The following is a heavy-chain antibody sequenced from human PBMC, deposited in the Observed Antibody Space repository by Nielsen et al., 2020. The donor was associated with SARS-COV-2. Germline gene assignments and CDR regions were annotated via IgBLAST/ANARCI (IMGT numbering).Heavy chain of an antibody. D-gene: IGHD2-2*02. Sequence: SETLSLTCAVSGGSISSSNWWSWVRQPPGKGLEWIGEIYHSGSTNYNPSLKSRVTISVDKSKNQFSLKLSSVTAADTAVYYCARSYRYCSSTSCYNAYYYYYMDVWGQGTTVTVSS. CDR3: ARSYRYCSSTSCYNAYYYYYMDV. J-gene: IGHJ6*03. V-gene: IGHV4-4*02. CDR2: IYHSGST. CDR1: GGSISSSNW.